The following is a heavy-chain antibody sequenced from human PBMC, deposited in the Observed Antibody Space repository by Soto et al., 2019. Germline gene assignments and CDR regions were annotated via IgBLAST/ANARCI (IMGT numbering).Heavy chain of an antibody. V-gene: IGHV5-51*01. CDR1: GYSFTSYL. J-gene: IGHJ6*02. CDR2: IYPGDSDT. CDR3: AKALLWDTVVVPAAARGHNGMDV. D-gene: IGHD2-2*01. Sequence: PGESLKVSCKGSGYSFTSYLIGWVSQMTGKGLEWMGIIYPGDSDTRYSPSFQGQVTISGDKSISTAYLQWSSLKASDTAMYYCAKALLWDTVVVPAAARGHNGMDVWGQGTTVTVSS.